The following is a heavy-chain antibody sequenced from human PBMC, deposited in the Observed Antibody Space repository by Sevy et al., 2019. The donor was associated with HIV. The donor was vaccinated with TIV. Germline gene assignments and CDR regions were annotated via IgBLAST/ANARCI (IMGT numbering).Heavy chain of an antibody. Sequence: GGSLRLSCAASGFTVSSNYMSWVRQAPGKGLEWVSVIYSGGNTYYADSVKGRFAISRDISKNTLYLQMNSLRVEDTAVYYCAKRGGHDTSGYVSYYYYGMDVWGQGTTVTVSS. D-gene: IGHD3-22*01. CDR3: AKRGGHDTSGYVSYYYYGMDV. V-gene: IGHV3-53*05. CDR1: GFTVSSNY. J-gene: IGHJ6*02. CDR2: IYSGGNT.